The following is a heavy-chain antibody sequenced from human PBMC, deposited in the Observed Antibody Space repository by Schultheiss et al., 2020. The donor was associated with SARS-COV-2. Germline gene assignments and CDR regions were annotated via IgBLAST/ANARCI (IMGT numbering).Heavy chain of an antibody. Sequence: GGSLRLSCKASGYTFTGYYMHWVRQAPGQGLEWMGWINPNSGGTNYAQKFQGWVTMTRDTSISTAYMELSRLRSDDTAVYYCARDAAAGIYYYYYGMDVWGQGTTVTVSS. CDR2: INPNSGGT. CDR3: ARDAAAGIYYYYYGMDV. V-gene: IGHV1-2*04. D-gene: IGHD6-13*01. J-gene: IGHJ6*02. CDR1: GYTFTGYY.